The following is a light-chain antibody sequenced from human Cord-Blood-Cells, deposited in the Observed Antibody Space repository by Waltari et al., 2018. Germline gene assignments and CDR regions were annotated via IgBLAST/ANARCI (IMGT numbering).Light chain of an antibody. CDR1: QSISSY. CDR3: QQSHSTPPYS. J-gene: IGKJ2*03. Sequence: DIQMTQSPSSLSASVGDRVTITCRASQSISSYLNWYQQKPGKAPKLLIYAASSLQSGVPSRFSCSGSGTDFTLTISSLQPEDFATYYCQQSHSTPPYSFGQGTKLEIK. CDR2: AAS. V-gene: IGKV1-39*01.